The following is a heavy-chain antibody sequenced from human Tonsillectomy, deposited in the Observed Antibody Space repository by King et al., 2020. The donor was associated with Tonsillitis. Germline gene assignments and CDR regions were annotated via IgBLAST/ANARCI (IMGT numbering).Heavy chain of an antibody. CDR2: ISYDGSST. V-gene: IGHV3-30-3*01. CDR1: GFAFSSFG. Sequence: VQLVESGGGVVQPGRSLRLSCAASGFAFSSFGMHWVRQAPGKGLEWVAVISYDGSSTNYADSVKGRFTIYRENSKNTLDLQLNSLIAEDTAVYYCARGSREFDYWGQGALVTVSS. D-gene: IGHD1-26*01. CDR3: ARGSREFDY. J-gene: IGHJ4*02.